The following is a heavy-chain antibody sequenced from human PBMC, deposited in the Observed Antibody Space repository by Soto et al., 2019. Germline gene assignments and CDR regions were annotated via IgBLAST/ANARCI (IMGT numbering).Heavy chain of an antibody. J-gene: IGHJ5*02. V-gene: IGHV3-33*01. CDR3: ARDGGCRDGYTVGCSWFAP. CDR1: GFTFSSYG. CDR2: IWYDGSNK. D-gene: IGHD5-12*01. Sequence: QVQLVESGGGVVQPGRSLRLSCAASGFTFSSYGMHWVRQAPGKGLEWVAVIWYDGSNKYYADSVKGRFTISRDNSKNTLYLQMISLRAEDTAVYYCARDGGCRDGYTVGCSWFAPWGQGTLVTVSS.